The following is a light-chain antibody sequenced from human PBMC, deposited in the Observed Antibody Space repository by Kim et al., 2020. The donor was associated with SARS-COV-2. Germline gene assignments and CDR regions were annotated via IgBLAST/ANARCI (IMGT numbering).Light chain of an antibody. J-gene: IGLJ2*01. V-gene: IGLV3-1*01. CDR3: QAWDSSTVV. Sequence: SVSQGQKASITCSGEKLGDKYACWYQQKPGQSPVLVIYQDSKRPSGIPERFSGSNSGNTATLTISGTQAMDEADYYCQAWDSSTVVFGGGTQLTVL. CDR2: QDS. CDR1: KLGDKY.